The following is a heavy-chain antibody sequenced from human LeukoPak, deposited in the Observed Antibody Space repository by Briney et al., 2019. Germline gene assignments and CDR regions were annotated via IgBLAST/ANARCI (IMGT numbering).Heavy chain of an antibody. CDR2: IYYSGST. CDR1: GGSISSSSYY. CDR3: ARHNPDVFYGDYVYFDY. J-gene: IGHJ4*02. V-gene: IGHV4-39*01. D-gene: IGHD4-17*01. Sequence: SETLSLTCTVSGGSISSSSYYWGWIRQPPGKGLEWIGSIYYSGSTYYNPSLKSRVTISVDTSKNQFSLKLTSATAADTAVYYCARHNPDVFYGDYVYFDYWGQGTLVTVSS.